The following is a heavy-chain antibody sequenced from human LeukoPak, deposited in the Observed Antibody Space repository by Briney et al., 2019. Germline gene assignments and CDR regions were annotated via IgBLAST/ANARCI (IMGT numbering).Heavy chain of an antibody. CDR3: ATGYSSTWYYFDY. CDR2: IYHSGST. V-gene: IGHV4-59*01. D-gene: IGHD6-13*01. CDR1: GDSISSYY. Sequence: SETPSLTCTVSGDSISSYYWSWIRQPPGKGLEWIGYIYHSGSTNYNPSLKSRVTISADTSKDQFSLKLASVTAADTDVYYCATGYSSTWYYFDYWGQGTLVTVSS. J-gene: IGHJ4*02.